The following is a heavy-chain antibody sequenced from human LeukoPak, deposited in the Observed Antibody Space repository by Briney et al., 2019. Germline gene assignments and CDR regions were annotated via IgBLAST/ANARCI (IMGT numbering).Heavy chain of an antibody. Sequence: PGRSLRLSCVASGFSLSNFAVNWVRQAPGKGLEWVAVISSDGSNKFYADSVKGRFTISRDNPVDTVFLQMNSLRADDPAVYYCTRDDVLSGYVPYYYAIDTWGQGTTVTVSS. V-gene: IGHV3-30*04. CDR3: TRDDVLSGYVPYYYAIDT. J-gene: IGHJ6*02. CDR2: ISSDGSNK. D-gene: IGHD5-12*01. CDR1: GFSLSNFA.